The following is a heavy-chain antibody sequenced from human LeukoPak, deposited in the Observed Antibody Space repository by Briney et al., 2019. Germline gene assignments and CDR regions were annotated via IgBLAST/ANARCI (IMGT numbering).Heavy chain of an antibody. D-gene: IGHD6-19*01. V-gene: IGHV4-39*02. CDR1: GGSISSSSYY. Sequence: SETLSLTCTVSGGSISSSSYYWGWIRRPPGKGLEWIGSIYYSGSTYYNPSLKSRVTISVDTSKNQFSLKLSSVTAADTAVYYCARDSLGVAGTVRDYWGQGTLVTVSS. J-gene: IGHJ4*02. CDR3: ARDSLGVAGTVRDY. CDR2: IYYSGST.